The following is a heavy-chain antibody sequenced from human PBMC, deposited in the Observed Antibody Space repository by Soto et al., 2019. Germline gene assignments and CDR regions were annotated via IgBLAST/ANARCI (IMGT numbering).Heavy chain of an antibody. CDR3: ARIPGSTLWFGESRAGFDP. CDR1: GGSISSSSYY. CDR2: IYYSGST. V-gene: IGHV4-39*01. D-gene: IGHD3-10*01. Sequence: TSETLSLTCTVSGGSISSSSYYWGWIRQPPGKGLEWIGSIYYSGSTYYNPSLKSRVTISVDTSKNQFSLKLSSVTAADTAVYYCARIPGSTLWFGESRAGFDPWGQGTLVTVSS. J-gene: IGHJ5*02.